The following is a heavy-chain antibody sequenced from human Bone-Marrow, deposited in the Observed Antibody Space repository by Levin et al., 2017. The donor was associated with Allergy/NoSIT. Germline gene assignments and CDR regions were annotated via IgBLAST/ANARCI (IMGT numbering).Heavy chain of an antibody. Sequence: SETLSLTCTVSGGSISPYYWSWIRQPAGKGLEWIGRIYTTGDTNYNPTLRSRVRMSIDTSKKQFSLDLTSVTAADTAVYYCATGRLLFDCDATGFLDSWGPGTLVTVSS. CDR2: IYTTGDT. CDR3: ATGRLLFDCDATGFLDS. CDR1: GGSISPYY. V-gene: IGHV4-4*07. D-gene: IGHD4/OR15-4a*01. J-gene: IGHJ4*02.